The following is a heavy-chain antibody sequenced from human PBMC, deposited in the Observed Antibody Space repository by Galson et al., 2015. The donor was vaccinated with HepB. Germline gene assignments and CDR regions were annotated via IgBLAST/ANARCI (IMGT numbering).Heavy chain of an antibody. V-gene: IGHV4-59*08. Sequence: ETLSLTCTVSGGSISSYYWSWIRQSPGKGLEWIGYIYYSGTTNYNPSLKSRVSMSVDRSKNQFSLKLSSVTAADTAMYYCASSDIVVVPAAVYAFDIWGQGTMVTVSS. CDR3: ASSDIVVVPAAVYAFDI. CDR2: IYYSGTT. CDR1: GGSISSYY. D-gene: IGHD2-2*01. J-gene: IGHJ3*02.